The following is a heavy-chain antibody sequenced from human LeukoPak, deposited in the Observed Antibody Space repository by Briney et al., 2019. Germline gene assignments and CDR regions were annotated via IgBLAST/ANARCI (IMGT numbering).Heavy chain of an antibody. CDR3: ARDRGSGWYGDLGY. Sequence: GGSLRLSCAASGFTFSIFSMNWVRQAPGKGLEWVSSISKNSNYIYYADSVKGRFTISRDNAMNSLYLEMNSLRAEDTAVYFCARDRGSGWYGDLGYWGQGTLVTVSS. CDR1: GFTFSIFS. D-gene: IGHD6-19*01. V-gene: IGHV3-21*01. CDR2: ISKNSNYI. J-gene: IGHJ4*02.